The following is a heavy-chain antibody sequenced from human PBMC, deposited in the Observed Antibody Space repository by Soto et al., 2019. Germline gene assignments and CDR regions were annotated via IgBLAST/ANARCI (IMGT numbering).Heavy chain of an antibody. CDR1: GFTFSNAW. D-gene: IGHD3-10*01. Sequence: GGSLRLSCAASGFTFSNAWMSWVRQAPGKGLEWVGRIKSKTDGGTTDHAAPVKGRFTSLNDDSKNTLYLQMNSLKTEVTAVYYCTTVVMVRGVPISKYYYYYMDVWGKGTTVTVSS. V-gene: IGHV3-15*01. CDR2: IKSKTDGGTT. CDR3: TTVVMVRGVPISKYYYYYMDV. J-gene: IGHJ6*03.